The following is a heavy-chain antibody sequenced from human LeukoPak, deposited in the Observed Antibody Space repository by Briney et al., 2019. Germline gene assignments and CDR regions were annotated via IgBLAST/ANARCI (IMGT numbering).Heavy chain of an antibody. CDR1: GGSISSYY. D-gene: IGHD2-8*01. Sequence: SETLSLTCTVSGGSISSYYWSWIRQPPGKGLEWIGYIYYSGSTNYNPSLKSRVTISVDTSKNQFPLKLSSVTAADTAVYYCARDNGVQGGYWGQGTLVTVS. V-gene: IGHV4-59*01. CDR2: IYYSGST. J-gene: IGHJ4*02. CDR3: ARDNGVQGGY.